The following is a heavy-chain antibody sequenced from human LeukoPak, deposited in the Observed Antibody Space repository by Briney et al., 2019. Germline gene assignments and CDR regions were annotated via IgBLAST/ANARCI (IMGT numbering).Heavy chain of an antibody. Sequence: PSETLSLTCTVSGGSIGSYYWSWIRQPPGKGLEWIGYIYYSGSTNYNPSLKSRVTISVDTSKNQFSLKLSSVTAADTAVYYCARHYGPWGQGTLVTVSS. D-gene: IGHD3-16*01. J-gene: IGHJ4*02. CDR1: GGSIGSYY. CDR3: ARHYGP. V-gene: IGHV4-59*01. CDR2: IYYSGST.